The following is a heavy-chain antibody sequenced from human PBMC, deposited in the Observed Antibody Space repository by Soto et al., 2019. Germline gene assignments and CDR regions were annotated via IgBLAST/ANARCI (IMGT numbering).Heavy chain of an antibody. J-gene: IGHJ1*01. D-gene: IGHD2-8*01. CDR3: ARGGVY. CDR1: GFTFSSHE. Sequence: LRLSFEATGFTFSSHEMNWIRQTPGKRLEWIAKISGSGSTINYADSVKGRFTISRDNVQRTLHLQMDSLRVEDTGVYYCARGGVYWGRGTLVTV. CDR2: ISGSGSTI. V-gene: IGHV3-48*03.